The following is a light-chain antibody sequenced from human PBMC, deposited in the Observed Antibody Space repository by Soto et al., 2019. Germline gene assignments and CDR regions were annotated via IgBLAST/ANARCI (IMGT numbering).Light chain of an antibody. Sequence: EVALTQSPGTLALSPLEWDTIYCSASQIVTGNFLAWYQQKPGQAPRLLMYDASTRATGIPDRFSGSGSGTDFTLIISRLEPEDFAVYYCQQYGDSLLTFGQGTKVDIK. CDR2: DAS. CDR1: QIVTGNF. J-gene: IGKJ1*01. CDR3: QQYGDSLLT. V-gene: IGKV3-20*01.